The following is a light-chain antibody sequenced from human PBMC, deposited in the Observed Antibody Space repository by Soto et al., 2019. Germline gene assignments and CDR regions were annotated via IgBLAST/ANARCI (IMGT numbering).Light chain of an antibody. CDR1: QDLSNY. CDR2: AES. V-gene: IGKV1-39*01. J-gene: IGKJ5*01. Sequence: EIRMTQSASSLSASVGDRVSMXCQASQDLSNYLNWYQQKAGEAPNLLIYAESGLQSGVQSRFSGSGSGTDFTLTISSLQPEDFATYYCQQSYRTPITFGQGTRL. CDR3: QQSYRTPIT.